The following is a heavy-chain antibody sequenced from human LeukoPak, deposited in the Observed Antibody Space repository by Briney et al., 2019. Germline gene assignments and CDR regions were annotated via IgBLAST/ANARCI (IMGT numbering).Heavy chain of an antibody. CDR3: ARGMSGSYYYLDY. V-gene: IGHV3-30*04. J-gene: IGHJ4*02. CDR2: ISYDGSNK. Sequence: GRSLRLSCAASGFTFSSYAMHWVRQAPGKGLEWVAVISYDGSNKYYADSVKGRFTISRDNSKNTLYLQMNSLRAEDTAVYYCARGMSGSYYYLDYWGQGALVTVSS. D-gene: IGHD1-26*01. CDR1: GFTFSSYA.